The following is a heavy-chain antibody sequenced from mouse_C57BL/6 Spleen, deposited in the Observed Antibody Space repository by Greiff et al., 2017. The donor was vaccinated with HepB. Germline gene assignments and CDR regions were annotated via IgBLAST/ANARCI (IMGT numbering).Heavy chain of an antibody. J-gene: IGHJ1*03. D-gene: IGHD2-1*01. CDR2: ISSGGDYI. CDR3: TRVLDLLYWHFDV. CDR1: GFTFSSYA. V-gene: IGHV5-9-1*02. Sequence: EVQRVESGEGLVKPGGSLKLSCAASGFTFSSYAMSWVRQTPEKRLEWVAYISSGGDYIYYADTVKGRFTISRDNARNTLYLQMSSLKSEDTAMYYCTRVLDLLYWHFDVWGTGTTFIVSS.